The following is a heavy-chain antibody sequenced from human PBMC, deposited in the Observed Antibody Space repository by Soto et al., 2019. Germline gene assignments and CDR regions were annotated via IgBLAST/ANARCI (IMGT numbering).Heavy chain of an antibody. CDR2: IWYDGSNK. CDR3: ARGVGGKTTVTTGVDY. CDR1: GFTFSNAW. D-gene: IGHD4-17*01. Sequence: PGGSLRLSCAASGFTFSNAWINWVRQAPGKGLEWVAVIWYDGSNKYYADSVKGRFTISRDNSKNTLYLQMNSLRAEDTAVYYCARGVGGKTTVTTGVDYWGQGTLVTVSS. V-gene: IGHV3-33*08. J-gene: IGHJ4*02.